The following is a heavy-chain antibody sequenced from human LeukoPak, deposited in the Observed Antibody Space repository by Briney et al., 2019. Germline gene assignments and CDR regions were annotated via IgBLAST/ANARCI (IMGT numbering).Heavy chain of an antibody. CDR3: ASYCSSTSCYSFDY. V-gene: IGHV3-7*01. CDR2: LKEDGSQK. Sequence: PGGSLRLSCAASGFTFSSYWMTWVRQAPGKGLEWVGNLKEDGSQKYYVDSVKGRFTISRDNANNSLYLQMNSLRVEDTAVYYCASYCSSTSCYSFDYWGQGTLVTVSS. CDR1: GFTFSSYW. J-gene: IGHJ4*02. D-gene: IGHD2-2*01.